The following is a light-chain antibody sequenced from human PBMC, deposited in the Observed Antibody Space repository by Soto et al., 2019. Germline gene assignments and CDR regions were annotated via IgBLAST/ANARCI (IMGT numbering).Light chain of an antibody. Sequence: AIQMTQSPSSLSASVGDRFTITCRANQDIRSDLGWYQQKPGRAPQVLIYGASYLQSGVPSRFSGYGSGPDFTLTITYLQTEDFATSYGLHYYTSPRTFGQEPRVEIK. J-gene: IGKJ1*01. CDR3: LHYYTSPRT. CDR2: GAS. CDR1: QDIRSD. V-gene: IGKV1-6*01.